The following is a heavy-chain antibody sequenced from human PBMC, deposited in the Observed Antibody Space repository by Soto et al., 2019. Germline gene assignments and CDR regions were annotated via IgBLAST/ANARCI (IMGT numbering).Heavy chain of an antibody. CDR3: AAGAYGGSCYWFDP. D-gene: IGHD2-15*01. Sequence: SVKVSCKASGGTFSSYAISWVRQAPGQGLEWMGGIIPIFGTANYAQKFQGRVTITADESTSTAYMELSSLRSEDTAVYYCAAGAYGGSCYWFDPWGQGTLVTVS. CDR2: IIPIFGTA. CDR1: GGTFSSYA. V-gene: IGHV1-69*13. J-gene: IGHJ5*02.